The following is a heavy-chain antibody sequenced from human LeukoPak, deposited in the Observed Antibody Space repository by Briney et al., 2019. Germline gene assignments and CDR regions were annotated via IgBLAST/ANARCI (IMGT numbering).Heavy chain of an antibody. D-gene: IGHD3-22*01. Sequence: ASVKVSCKASGYTFSSYGINWVRQATGQGLEWMGWMNPNSGNTGYAQKFQGRVTMTKNTSISTAYMELSSLRSEDTAVYYCARGPYDSSGYRFDCWGQGTLVTVSS. CDR3: ARGPYDSSGYRFDC. J-gene: IGHJ4*02. CDR2: MNPNSGNT. V-gene: IGHV1-8*01. CDR1: GYTFSSYG.